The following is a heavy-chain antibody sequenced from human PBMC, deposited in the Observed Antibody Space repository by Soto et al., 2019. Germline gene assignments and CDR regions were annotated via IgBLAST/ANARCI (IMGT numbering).Heavy chain of an antibody. CDR2: IYYSGST. CDR1: GGSIASSLYY. V-gene: IGHV4-39*01. J-gene: IGHJ4*02. CDR3: ASDIVVVPAAPGTLDY. D-gene: IGHD2-2*01. Sequence: AETLSLTCTVSGGSIASSLYYCGWVRQPPGKGLEWIGSIYYSGSTYYNPSLKSRVTISVDTSKNQFSLKLSSVTAADTAVYYCASDIVVVPAAPGTLDYWGQGTLVTVSS.